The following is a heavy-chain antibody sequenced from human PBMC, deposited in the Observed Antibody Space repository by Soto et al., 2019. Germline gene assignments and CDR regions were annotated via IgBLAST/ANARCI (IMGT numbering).Heavy chain of an antibody. CDR3: AKDLLMSTVVRGLGAFDI. D-gene: IGHD4-17*01. Sequence: GGSLRLSCAASGFTFDDYTMHWVRQAPGKGLEWVSLISWDGGSTYYADSVKGRFTISRDNSKNSLYLQMNSLRTEDTALYYCAKDLLMSTVVRGLGAFDIWGQGTMVTVSS. V-gene: IGHV3-43*01. CDR1: GFTFDDYT. J-gene: IGHJ3*02. CDR2: ISWDGGST.